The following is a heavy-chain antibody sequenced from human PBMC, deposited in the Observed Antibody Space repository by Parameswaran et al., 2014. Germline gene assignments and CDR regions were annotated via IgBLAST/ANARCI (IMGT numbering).Heavy chain of an antibody. V-gene: IGHV4-59*01. J-gene: IGHJ6*02. D-gene: IGHD3-3*01. CDR3: AREKEDRYYDFWSGLHLGVSQYYYYYGMDV. CDR2: IYYSGST. Sequence: RWIRQPPGKGLEWIGYIYYSGSTNYNPSLKSRVTISVDTSKNQFSLKLSSVTAADTAVYYCAREKEDRYYDFWSGLHLGVSQYYYYYGMDVWGQGTTVTVSS.